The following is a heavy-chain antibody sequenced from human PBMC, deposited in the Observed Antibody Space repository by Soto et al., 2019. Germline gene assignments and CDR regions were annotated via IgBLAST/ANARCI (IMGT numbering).Heavy chain of an antibody. CDR3: AADRTDCGGDWFVD. D-gene: IGHD2-21*02. CDR1: GFTFTSSA. J-gene: IGHJ4*02. CDR2: IVVGSGNT. V-gene: IGHV1-58*01. Sequence: QMQLVQSGPEVKKPGTSVKVSCKASGFTFTSSAVQWVRQARGQRLEWIGWIVVGSGNTNYAQKFQERVTITRDISTSTAYRELSSLRSEETAVYYCAADRTDCGGDWFVDWGQGTLVTVSS.